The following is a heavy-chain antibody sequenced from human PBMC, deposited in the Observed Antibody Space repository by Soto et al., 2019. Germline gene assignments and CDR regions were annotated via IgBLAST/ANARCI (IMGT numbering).Heavy chain of an antibody. Sequence: SETLSLTCTVSGGSISSYYWSWIRQPPGKGLEWIGYIYYSGSTNYNPSLKSRVTISVDTSKNQFSLKLSSVTAADTAVYYCARSGFSFWSAGGYYYYGMDVWGQGTTVTVSS. V-gene: IGHV4-59*01. CDR3: ARSGFSFWSAGGYYYYGMDV. D-gene: IGHD3-3*01. CDR1: GGSISSYY. CDR2: IYYSGST. J-gene: IGHJ6*02.